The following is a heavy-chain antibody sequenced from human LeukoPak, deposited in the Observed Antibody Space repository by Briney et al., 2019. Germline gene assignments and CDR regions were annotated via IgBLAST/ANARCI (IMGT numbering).Heavy chain of an antibody. CDR2: IYYSGST. V-gene: IGHV4-59*01. Sequence: SQTLSLTWTVSGRSISSYYWSWIRQPPGKGLEWIGYIYYSGSTNYNPSLKSRVTISVDTSKNQFSLKLSSVTAADTAVYYCADRNFQHWGQGTLVTVSS. D-gene: IGHD3-16*02. CDR3: ADRNFQH. CDR1: GRSISSYY. J-gene: IGHJ1*01.